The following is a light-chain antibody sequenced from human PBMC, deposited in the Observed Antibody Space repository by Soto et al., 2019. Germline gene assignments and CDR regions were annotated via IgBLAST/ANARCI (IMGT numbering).Light chain of an antibody. CDR3: QQSFSNPRT. CDR2: LAS. CDR1: QRIHNF. J-gene: IGKJ4*01. V-gene: IGKV1-39*01. Sequence: DLQMTQSPSSLSASLEDSVTVTCRASQRIHNFVSWYQQKPGQAPKLLIFLASTLESGVPSMFGGSGSGTDFTLTISSLPPADFATYYCQQSFSNPRTFGGGTKVEIQ.